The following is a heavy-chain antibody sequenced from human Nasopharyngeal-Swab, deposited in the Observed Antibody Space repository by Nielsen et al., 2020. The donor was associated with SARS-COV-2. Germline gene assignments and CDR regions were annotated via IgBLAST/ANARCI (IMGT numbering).Heavy chain of an antibody. J-gene: IGHJ4*02. CDR2: IIPIFGTA. Sequence: SVKVSCKASGGTFSSYAISWVRQAPGQGLEWMGGIIPIFGTANYAQKFQGRVTITADKSTSTAYMELSSLRSGDTAVYYCARGSTVVTPVDYWGQGTLVTVSS. D-gene: IGHD4-23*01. CDR1: GGTFSSYA. V-gene: IGHV1-69*06. CDR3: ARGSTVVTPVDY.